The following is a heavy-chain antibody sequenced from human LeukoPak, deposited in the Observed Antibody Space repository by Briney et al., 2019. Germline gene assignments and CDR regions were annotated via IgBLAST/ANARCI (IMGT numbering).Heavy chain of an antibody. CDR1: GFTFSSYW. CDR3: ARGRPYGDSLPDWFDP. V-gene: IGHV3-7*01. CDR2: IKQDGSEK. Sequence: GGSLRLSCAASGFTFSSYWMSWVRQAPGKGLEWVANIKQDGSEKYYVDSVKGRFTISRDNAKNSLYLQMNSLRAEDTAVYYCARGRPYGDSLPDWFDPWGQGTLVTVSS. J-gene: IGHJ5*02. D-gene: IGHD4-17*01.